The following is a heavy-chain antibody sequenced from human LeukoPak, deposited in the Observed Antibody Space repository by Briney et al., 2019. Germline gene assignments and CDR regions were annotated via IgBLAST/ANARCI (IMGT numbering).Heavy chain of an antibody. CDR3: ARTPQTASSYYDIYYYYYYSMDV. J-gene: IGHJ6*02. CDR1: GFTFSSSA. V-gene: IGHV4-59*01. Sequence: GSLRLSCAASGFTFSSSAMSWVRQVPGKGLEWIGYIYYSGSTNYNPSLKSRVTISVDTSKNQFSLKLSSVTAADTAVYYCARTPQTASSYYDIYYYYYYSMDVWGQGTTVTVSS. CDR2: IYYSGST. D-gene: IGHD3-9*01.